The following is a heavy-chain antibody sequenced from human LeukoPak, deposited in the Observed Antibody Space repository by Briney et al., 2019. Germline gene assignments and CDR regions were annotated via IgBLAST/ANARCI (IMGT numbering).Heavy chain of an antibody. Sequence: RPSETLSLTCAVYGGSFSGYYWSWIRQPPGKGLEWIGEINHSGSTNYNPSLKSRVTISVDTSKNQFSLKLSSVTAADTAVYYCARYDYVWGSYRKRYYFDYWGQGTLVTVSS. CDR2: INHSGST. D-gene: IGHD3-16*02. V-gene: IGHV4-34*01. CDR1: GGSFSGYY. CDR3: ARYDYVWGSYRKRYYFDY. J-gene: IGHJ4*02.